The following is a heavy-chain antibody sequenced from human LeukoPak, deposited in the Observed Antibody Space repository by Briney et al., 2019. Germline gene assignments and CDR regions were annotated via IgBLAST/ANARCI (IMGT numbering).Heavy chain of an antibody. Sequence: GASVKVSCKASGYTFTAYYMHWVRQAPGQGLEWMGWINPNSGGTKYAQNFEGRVTITRDTSTRTAYMELSRLRSDDTAVYYCARDLYHYDPNWFDPWGQGTLVTVSS. V-gene: IGHV1-2*02. CDR3: ARDLYHYDPNWFDP. CDR2: INPNSGGT. J-gene: IGHJ5*02. D-gene: IGHD3-22*01. CDR1: GYTFTAYY.